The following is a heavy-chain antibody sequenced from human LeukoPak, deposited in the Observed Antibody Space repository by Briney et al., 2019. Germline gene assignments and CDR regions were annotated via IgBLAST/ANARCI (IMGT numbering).Heavy chain of an antibody. CDR1: GGSISSGGYY. V-gene: IGHV4-31*03. CDR2: IYYSGGT. Sequence: PSETLSLTCTVSGGSISSGGYYWSWIRQHPGKGLEWIGYIYYSGGTYYNPSLKSRVTISVDTSKNQFSLKLSSVTAADTAVYYCARGLVEMATIPLPNYFDYWGQGTLVTVSS. J-gene: IGHJ4*02. CDR3: ARGLVEMATIPLPNYFDY. D-gene: IGHD2-21*01.